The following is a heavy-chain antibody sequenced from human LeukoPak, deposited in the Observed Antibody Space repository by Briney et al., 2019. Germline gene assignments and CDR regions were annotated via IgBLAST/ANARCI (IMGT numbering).Heavy chain of an antibody. V-gene: IGHV3-30-3*01. CDR1: GFTFRNYV. D-gene: IGHD3-10*01. CDR2: TSSDLNVK. J-gene: IGHJ4*02. CDR3: AREGYYGSGSPPSLYFDY. Sequence: GGSLGLSCAASGFTFRNYVIHWVRQAPGKGLEWVAVTSSDLNVKLYADSVKGRFTISRDNSRSTPYLQMNSLRPEDTAIYYCAREGYYGSGSPPSLYFDYWGQGTLVTVSS.